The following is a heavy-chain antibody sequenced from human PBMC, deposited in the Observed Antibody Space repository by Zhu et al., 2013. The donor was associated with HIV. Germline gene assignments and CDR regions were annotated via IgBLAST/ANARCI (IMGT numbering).Heavy chain of an antibody. D-gene: IGHD3-16*01. CDR2: VYPADSDA. J-gene: IGHJ6*03. CDR3: ARRGLGAYFYTDV. CDR1: GYRFTSYW. Sequence: EVQLVQSGAEVKKPGESLKISCQTSGYRFTSYWIGWVRQMPGKGLEWMGIVYPADSDARYSPSFQGQVTISADRSNSTAFLQWSSLKASDTAIYYCARRGLGAYFYTDVWGKGTSVTVSS. V-gene: IGHV5-51*01.